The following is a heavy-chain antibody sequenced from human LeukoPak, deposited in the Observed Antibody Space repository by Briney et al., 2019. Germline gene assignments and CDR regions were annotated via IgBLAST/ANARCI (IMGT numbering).Heavy chain of an antibody. V-gene: IGHV4-34*01. CDR2: INHSGST. D-gene: IGHD6-19*01. Sequence: SETLSLTCAVSGGSFSGYYWSWIRQPPGKGLEWIGEINHSGSTNYNPPLKRRVTISVDTSKNQFSLKLSSVTAADTAVYYCAREQRIAVPEEVYWGQGTLVTVSS. J-gene: IGHJ4*02. CDR1: GGSFSGYY. CDR3: AREQRIAVPEEVY.